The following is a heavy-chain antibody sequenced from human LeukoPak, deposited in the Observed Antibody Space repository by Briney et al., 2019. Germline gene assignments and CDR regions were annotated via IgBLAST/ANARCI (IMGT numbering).Heavy chain of an antibody. CDR3: ASYYGSGKKDY. CDR2: ISSSSSYI. D-gene: IGHD3-10*01. J-gene: IGHJ4*02. V-gene: IGHV3-21*01. Sequence: PGGSLRLSCAASGFTFSSYAMNWVRQAPGKGLEWVSSISSSSSYIYYADSVKGRFTISRDNAKNSLYLQMNSLRAEDTAVYYCASYYGSGKKDYWGQGTLVTVSS. CDR1: GFTFSSYA.